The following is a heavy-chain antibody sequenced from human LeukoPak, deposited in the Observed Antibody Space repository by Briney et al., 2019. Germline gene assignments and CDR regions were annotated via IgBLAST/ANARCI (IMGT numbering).Heavy chain of an antibody. Sequence: SETLSLTRTVSGGSISRYYWSWIRQPPGKGLEWIGYIYTSGSTNYNPSLKSRVTISVDTSKNQFSLKLSSVTAADTAVYYCARLGIAVARDYYYYMDVWGKGTTVTVSS. CDR1: GGSISRYY. V-gene: IGHV4-4*09. D-gene: IGHD6-19*01. CDR2: IYTSGST. CDR3: ARLGIAVARDYYYYMDV. J-gene: IGHJ6*03.